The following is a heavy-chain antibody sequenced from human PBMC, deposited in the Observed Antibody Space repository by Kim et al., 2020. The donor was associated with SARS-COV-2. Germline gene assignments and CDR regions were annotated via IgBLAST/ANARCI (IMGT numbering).Heavy chain of an antibody. V-gene: IGHV4-61*02. D-gene: IGHD3-10*01. CDR3: ARAIWFGNYNWFDP. Sequence: NPSLKSRVTISVDTSKNQFSLKLSSVTAADTAVYYCARAIWFGNYNWFDPWGQGTLVTVSS. J-gene: IGHJ5*02.